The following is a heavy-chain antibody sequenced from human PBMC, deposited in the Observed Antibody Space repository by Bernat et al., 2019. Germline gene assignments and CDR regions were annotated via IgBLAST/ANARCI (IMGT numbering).Heavy chain of an antibody. D-gene: IGHD3-3*02. Sequence: QVQLVESGGGVVQPGRSLRLSCAASGFTFSSYGMHWARQAPGKGLEWVAVISYDGSNKYYADSVKGRFTISRDNSKNTLYLQMNSLRAEDTAVYYCAKDRTLLAGMDVWGQGTTVTVSS. V-gene: IGHV3-30*18. CDR2: ISYDGSNK. CDR1: GFTFSSYG. CDR3: AKDRTLLAGMDV. J-gene: IGHJ6*02.